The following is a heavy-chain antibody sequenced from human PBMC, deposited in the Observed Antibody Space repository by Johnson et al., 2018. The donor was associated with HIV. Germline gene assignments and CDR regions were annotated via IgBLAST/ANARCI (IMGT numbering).Heavy chain of an antibody. CDR3: VSVVWMPFCSDWKAFHI. D-gene: IGHD6-19*01. Sequence: VQLVESGGGLVQPGGSLRLSCAASGFPFHTYWMSWVRQGPGKGLEWVASIKQDGSETSYVDSVKGRFIISRDNAKNSLFLQMNSLRAGDTALYYCVSVVWMPFCSDWKAFHIWGQGTLVSVSS. V-gene: IGHV3-7*01. CDR1: GFPFHTYW. J-gene: IGHJ3*02. CDR2: IKQDGSET.